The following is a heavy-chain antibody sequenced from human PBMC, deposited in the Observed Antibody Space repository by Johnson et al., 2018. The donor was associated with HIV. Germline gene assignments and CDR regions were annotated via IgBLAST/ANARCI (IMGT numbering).Heavy chain of an antibody. D-gene: IGHD5/OR15-5a*01. CDR2: ITTAGDT. Sequence: EWVSGITTAGDTYYPGSVKGRFTIFRENVKNSLYLQMNSLRAGDTAVYYCARGVLAFDIWGQGTMVTVSS. J-gene: IGHJ3*02. V-gene: IGHV3-13*01. CDR3: ARGVLAFDI.